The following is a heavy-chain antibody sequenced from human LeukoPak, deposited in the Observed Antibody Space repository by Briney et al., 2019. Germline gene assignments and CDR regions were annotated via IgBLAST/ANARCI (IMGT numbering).Heavy chain of an antibody. CDR2: IYYSGST. CDR3: ASFYDFWSGYLN. V-gene: IGHV4-59*08. J-gene: IGHJ4*02. CDR1: GGSISSYY. Sequence: SETLSLTCTVSGGSISSYYWIWIRQPPGKGLEWIGYIYYSGSTNYNPSLKSRVTISVDTSKNQFSLKLSSVTAADTAVYYCASFYDFWSGYLNWGQGTLVTVSS. D-gene: IGHD3-3*01.